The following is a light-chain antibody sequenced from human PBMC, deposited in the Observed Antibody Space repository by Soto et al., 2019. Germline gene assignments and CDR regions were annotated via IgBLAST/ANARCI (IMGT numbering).Light chain of an antibody. J-gene: IGKJ5*01. CDR3: QQRTSWPPT. V-gene: IGKV3-11*01. CDR2: DTS. CDR1: QNVNNH. Sequence: EIVLTQSPATLSLSPGERATLSCKASQNVNNHLVWYQQKSGQAPRLVIYDTSTRASDFPARFSGRGSGTDFTLTISRLEPEDFAVYYCQQRTSWPPTFGQGTRLDIK.